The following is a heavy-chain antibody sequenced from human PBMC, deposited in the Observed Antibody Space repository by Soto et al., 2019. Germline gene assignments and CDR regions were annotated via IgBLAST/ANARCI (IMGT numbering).Heavy chain of an antibody. CDR3: ARTYYDILTGLPFDY. CDR2: INHSGST. Sequence: SETLSLTCAAYGGSFSGYYWSWIRQPPGKGLEWIGEINHSGSTNYNPSLKSRVTISVDTSKNQSSLKLSSVTAADTAVYYCARTYYDILTGLPFDYWGQGTLVTVSS. D-gene: IGHD3-9*01. CDR1: GGSFSGYY. V-gene: IGHV4-34*01. J-gene: IGHJ4*02.